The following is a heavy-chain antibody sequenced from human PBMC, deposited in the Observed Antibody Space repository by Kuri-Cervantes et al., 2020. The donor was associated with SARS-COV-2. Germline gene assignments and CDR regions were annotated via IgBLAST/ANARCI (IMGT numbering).Heavy chain of an antibody. Sequence: GESLKISCAASGFTFSSYGMHWVRQAPGKGLEWVAVISYDTRNKYYADSVKGRFTISRDNSKNTLYLQVNSLRAEDTAVYYCAKGLGYYYGMDVWGQGTTVTVSS. CDR1: GFTFSSYG. CDR2: ISYDTRNK. CDR3: AKGLGYYYGMDV. V-gene: IGHV3-30*18. D-gene: IGHD6-6*01. J-gene: IGHJ6*02.